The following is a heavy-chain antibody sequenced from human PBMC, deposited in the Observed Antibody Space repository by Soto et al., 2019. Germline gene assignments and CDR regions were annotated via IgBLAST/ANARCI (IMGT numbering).Heavy chain of an antibody. CDR1: VGSISNYY. D-gene: IGHD5-18*01. CDR3: ARDHPHSYGVYYFDY. CDR2: IYSSGST. V-gene: IGHV4-59*01. Sequence: LSLTCTVSVGSISNYYWNWIRQSPGKGLEWIGYIYSSGSTHYNPSLQNRVTISIDTSKNQVSLNVNSVTAADTAVYYCARDHPHSYGVYYFDYWGQGTPVTVSS. J-gene: IGHJ4*02.